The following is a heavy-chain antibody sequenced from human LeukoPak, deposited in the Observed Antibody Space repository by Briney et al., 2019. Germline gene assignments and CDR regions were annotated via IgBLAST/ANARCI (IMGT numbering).Heavy chain of an antibody. V-gene: IGHV1-18*01. CDR1: GYTFTSYG. Sequence: ASVKVSCKASGYTFTSYGISWARQAPGQRLEWIGWISAYNGNTNYAQKLQRRVTMTTDTSTSTAYMELRRLRSDDTAVYYCARDRPGTALYAVSIAVAGTPPGMDVWGQGTTVTVSS. J-gene: IGHJ6*02. D-gene: IGHD6-19*01. CDR3: ARDRPGTALYAVSIAVAGTPPGMDV. CDR2: ISAYNGNT.